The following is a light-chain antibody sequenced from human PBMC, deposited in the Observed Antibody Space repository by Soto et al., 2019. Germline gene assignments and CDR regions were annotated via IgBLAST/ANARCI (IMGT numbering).Light chain of an antibody. V-gene: IGKV3-11*01. CDR2: DAA. CDR3: QQRSNWPRGT. J-gene: IGKJ2*01. CDR1: QSVGSY. Sequence: EIVLTQSPATLSLSPGETATLSCRASQSVGSYLGWYQHKPGQAPRLLIYDAANRAPAIPARFSGSGSGTDFTLAISSLEPDDFAVYYCQQRSNWPRGTFGQGTKLEIK.